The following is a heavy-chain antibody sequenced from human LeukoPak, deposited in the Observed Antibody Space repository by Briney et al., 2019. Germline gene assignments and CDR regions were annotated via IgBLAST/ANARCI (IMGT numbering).Heavy chain of an antibody. CDR2: TYYRSKWYN. V-gene: IGHV6-1*01. D-gene: IGHD2-2*01. CDR1: GDSVSSNSAA. J-gene: IGHJ5*02. CDR3: ARRLTQYDCFDP. Sequence: SQTLSLTCVISGDSVSSNSAAWNWIRQSPSRGLEWLGRTYYRSKWYNDYAVSVKSRITVNPNTSKNQFSLHLNSVTPEDTAVYYCARRLTQYDCFDPWGQGILVTVSS.